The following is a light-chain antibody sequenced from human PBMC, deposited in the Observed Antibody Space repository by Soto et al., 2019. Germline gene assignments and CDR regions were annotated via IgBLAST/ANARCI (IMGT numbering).Light chain of an antibody. CDR2: DVS. CDR1: SRDVGGYNY. Sequence: QSALTQPASVSESPGQSITISCTGTSRDVGGYNYVSWYQQHPGKAPKLMIYDVSNRPSGVSNRFSGSKSGNTASLTISGLQSEDEADYYCSSYTSSSTLVFGTGTKLTVL. V-gene: IGLV2-14*01. J-gene: IGLJ1*01. CDR3: SSYTSSSTLV.